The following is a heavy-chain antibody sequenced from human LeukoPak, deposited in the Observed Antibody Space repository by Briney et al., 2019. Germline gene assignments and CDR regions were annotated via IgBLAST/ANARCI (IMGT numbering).Heavy chain of an antibody. D-gene: IGHD3-10*01. V-gene: IGHV1-18*01. CDR3: ARELGGAGSYFFPYYGMDV. J-gene: IGHJ6*02. Sequence: ASVKVSCKASGYTFISYGINWVRQAPGQGLEWMGWISGYNGNTNYAQNLQGRVTMTRDTSTSTAYMELRSLRSDDTAVYYCARELGGAGSYFFPYYGMDVWGQGTTVTVPS. CDR2: ISGYNGNT. CDR1: GYTFISYG.